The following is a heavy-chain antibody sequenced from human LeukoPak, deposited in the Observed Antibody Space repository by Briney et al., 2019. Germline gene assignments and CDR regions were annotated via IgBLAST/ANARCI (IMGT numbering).Heavy chain of an antibody. CDR1: GFTFDDYA. CDR3: GRDYEERTTDY. Sequence: GRSLRLSCAASGFTFDDYAMHWVRQTPGKGLEWVSGIGWNGDSIGYADSVKGRFTISRDNAKNLLYLQMNSLRAEDTAVYYCGRDYEERTTDYWGQGTLVTVSS. D-gene: IGHD4-11*01. CDR2: IGWNGDSI. V-gene: IGHV3-9*01. J-gene: IGHJ4*02.